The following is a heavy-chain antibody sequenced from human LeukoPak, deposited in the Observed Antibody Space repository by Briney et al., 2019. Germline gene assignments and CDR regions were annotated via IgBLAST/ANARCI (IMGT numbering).Heavy chain of an antibody. D-gene: IGHD2-2*01. CDR2: INPNSGGT. CDR3: ARDGCSSTSCPPWNYYYYMDV. Sequence: ASVKVSCKASGYTFTGYYMHWVRQAPGQGLEWMGWINPNSGGTNYAQKFQGRVTMTRDTSISTAYMELSRLRSDDTAVYYCARDGCSSTSCPPWNYYYYMDVWGKGTTVTVPS. J-gene: IGHJ6*03. CDR1: GYTFTGYY. V-gene: IGHV1-2*02.